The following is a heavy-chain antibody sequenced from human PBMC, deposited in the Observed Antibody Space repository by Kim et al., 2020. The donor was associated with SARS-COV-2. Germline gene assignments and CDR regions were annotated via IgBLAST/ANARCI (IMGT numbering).Heavy chain of an antibody. CDR3: ARVPARGWVVATTRADS. V-gene: IGHV4-34*01. CDR2: INHSGST. D-gene: IGHD2-15*01. CDR1: GGSFSGYY. J-gene: IGHJ4*02. Sequence: SETLSLTCAVYGGSFSGYYWSWIRQPPGKGLEWVGEINHSGSTNYNPSLKSRVTISVDTSKNQFSLKLTSVTAADTAVYYCARVPARGWVVATTRADSWGQGTLITVSS.